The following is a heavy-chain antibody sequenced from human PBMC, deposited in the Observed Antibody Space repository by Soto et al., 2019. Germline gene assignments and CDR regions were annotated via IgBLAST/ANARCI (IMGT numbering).Heavy chain of an antibody. CDR2: ISAYNGNT. V-gene: IGHV1-18*01. CDR1: GYTFTSYG. CDR3: ARDTDRIQLWSSTDYYYYYGMDV. D-gene: IGHD5-18*01. Sequence: ASVKVSCKASGYTFTSYGISWVRQAPGQGLEWMGWISAYNGNTNYAQKLQGRVTMTTDTSTSTAYMELRSLRSDDTVVYYCARDTDRIQLWSSTDYYYYYGMDVWGQGTTVTVSS. J-gene: IGHJ6*02.